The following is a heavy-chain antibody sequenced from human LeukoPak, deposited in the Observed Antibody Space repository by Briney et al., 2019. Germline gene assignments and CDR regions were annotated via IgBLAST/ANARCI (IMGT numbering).Heavy chain of an antibody. V-gene: IGHV3-23*01. J-gene: IGHJ4*02. CDR2: ITCSGGST. Sequence: GGSLRLSCAASGFTFSNYGLSWVRQAPGKGLEWVAGITCSGGSTYYAASVKGRFTISRDNSQNTLYLQMNSLRAEDTAIYYCARDERLLSFLKWGQGTLVTVSS. CDR1: GFTFSNYG. D-gene: IGHD3-3*01. CDR3: ARDERLLSFLK.